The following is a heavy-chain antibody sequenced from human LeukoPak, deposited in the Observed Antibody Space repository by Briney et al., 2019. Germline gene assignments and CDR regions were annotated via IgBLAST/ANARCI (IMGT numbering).Heavy chain of an antibody. CDR2: ISSSSSYI. Sequence: GGSLRLSCAASGFTFSSYGMHWVRQAPGKGLEWVSSISSSSSYIYYADSVKGRFTISRDNAKNSLYLQMNSLRAEDTAVYYCARSTKDGLRLGELRYYYYYYMDVWGKGTTVTVSS. J-gene: IGHJ6*03. CDR3: ARSTKDGLRLGELRYYYYYYMDV. D-gene: IGHD3-16*01. CDR1: GFTFSSYG. V-gene: IGHV3-21*01.